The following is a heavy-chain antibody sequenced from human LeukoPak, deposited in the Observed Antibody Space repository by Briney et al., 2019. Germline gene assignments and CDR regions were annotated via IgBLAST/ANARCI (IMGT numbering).Heavy chain of an antibody. D-gene: IGHD6-19*01. CDR1: GGTFSSYA. CDR2: IIPIFGTA. Sequence: SVKVSCKASGGTFSSYAISWVRHAPGQGLEWMGGIIPIFGTANYAQKFQGRVTITADESTSTAYMELSSLRSEDTAVYYCARVSSGWYYFDYWGQGTLVTVSS. CDR3: ARVSSGWYYFDY. V-gene: IGHV1-69*13. J-gene: IGHJ4*02.